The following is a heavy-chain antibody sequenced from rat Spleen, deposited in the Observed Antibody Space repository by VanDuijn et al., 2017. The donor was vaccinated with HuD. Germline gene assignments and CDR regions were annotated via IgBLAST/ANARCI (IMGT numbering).Heavy chain of an antibody. CDR1: GFTFNNYW. V-gene: IGHV5-29*01. D-gene: IGHD1-11*01. J-gene: IGHJ3*01. CDR3: ARVNYGGGY. Sequence: EVQLVESGGGLVQPGRSLKLSCVASGFTFNNYWMTWIRQAPTKGLEWVATISFDDSSTYYRDSVKGRFTISRDNAKSTLSLQLDSLRSEDTATYYCARVNYGGGYWGHGTLVTVSS. CDR2: ISFDDSST.